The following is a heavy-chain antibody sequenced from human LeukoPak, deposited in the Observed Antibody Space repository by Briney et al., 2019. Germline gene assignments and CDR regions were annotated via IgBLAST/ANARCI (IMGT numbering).Heavy chain of an antibody. V-gene: IGHV3-72*01. Sequence: GGSLRLSCAASGFTFSDHYMDWVRQAPGKGLEWVGRVRNKTKSYTTEYAASVKGRFTISRDDSKNSLYLQMNSVKIEDTAVYYCARAEGCTNGVCYYYFDYWGQGTLVTVSS. D-gene: IGHD2-8*01. CDR2: VRNKTKSYTT. CDR1: GFTFSDHY. J-gene: IGHJ4*02. CDR3: ARAEGCTNGVCYYYFDY.